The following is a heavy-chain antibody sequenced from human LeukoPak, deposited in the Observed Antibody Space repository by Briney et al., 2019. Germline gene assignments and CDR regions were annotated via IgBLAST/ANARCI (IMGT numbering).Heavy chain of an antibody. J-gene: IGHJ4*02. CDR2: ISGSGSTI. D-gene: IGHD4-17*01. CDR1: GFTFSSYE. Sequence: GGSLRLSCAASGFTFSSYEMNWVRQAPGKGLEWVSYISGSGSTIYYADSVKGRFTISRDNAKNSLYLQMNSLRAEDTAVYYCARDGDYNSDYWGQGTLVTVSS. V-gene: IGHV3-48*03. CDR3: ARDGDYNSDY.